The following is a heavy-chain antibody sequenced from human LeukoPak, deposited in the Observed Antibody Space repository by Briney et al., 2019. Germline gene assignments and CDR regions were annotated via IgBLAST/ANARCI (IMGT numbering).Heavy chain of an antibody. CDR1: GFIFSTYD. V-gene: IGHV3-23*01. J-gene: IGHJ3*01. Sequence: PGGSLRLSCAGPGFIFSTYDMGWVRQAPGKGLEWVPSISRAGDRTYYEDSVKGRFTISGDNSRNTMYLQMNSLRAEDTAVYYCARGESFAFDVWGQGTMVTVSS. CDR2: ISRAGDRT. CDR3: ARGESFAFDV.